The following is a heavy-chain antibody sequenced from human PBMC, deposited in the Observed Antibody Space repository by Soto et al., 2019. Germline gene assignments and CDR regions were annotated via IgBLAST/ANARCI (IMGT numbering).Heavy chain of an antibody. Sequence: QVQLVQSGAEVKKPGASVKVSCKASGYTFTSYGISWVRQAPGQGLEWMGWISAYNGNTNYAQKLQGRVTMTTDTSTSTAYMELRSLRSDDTAVYYCARDWSAYCISTSCSPKGYWGQGTLVTVSS. J-gene: IGHJ4*02. CDR1: GYTFTSYG. CDR3: ARDWSAYCISTSCSPKGY. V-gene: IGHV1-18*01. CDR2: ISAYNGNT. D-gene: IGHD2-2*01.